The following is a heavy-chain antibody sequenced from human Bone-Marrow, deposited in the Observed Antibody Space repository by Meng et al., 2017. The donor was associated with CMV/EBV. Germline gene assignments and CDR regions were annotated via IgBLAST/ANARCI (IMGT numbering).Heavy chain of an antibody. D-gene: IGHD3-10*01. CDR1: GFTFSSYY. Sequence: GGSLRLSCAASGFTFSSYYMNWVRQAPGKGLEWVAVISYDGSNKYYADSVKGRFTISRDNAKNSLYLQMNSLRAEDTAVYYCARDVGSGSYSPGWFDPWGQGTLVTVSS. J-gene: IGHJ5*02. CDR3: ARDVGSGSYSPGWFDP. V-gene: IGHV3-30-3*01. CDR2: ISYDGSNK.